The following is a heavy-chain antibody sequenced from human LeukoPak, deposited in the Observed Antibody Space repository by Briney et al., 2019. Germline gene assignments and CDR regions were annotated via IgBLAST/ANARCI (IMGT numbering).Heavy chain of an antibody. CDR1: GYTFTSYD. CDR3: ARGPPNWGYDY. CDR2: MSPNSGDT. J-gene: IGHJ4*02. V-gene: IGHV1-8*01. Sequence: ASAKVSCKASGYTFTSYDFNWVRQATGQRPEWMGWMSPNSGDTGYAQKFQDRVTMTRNTSISTAYMELSSLRSDDTAVYYCARGPPNWGYDYWGPGTLVTVSS. D-gene: IGHD7-27*01.